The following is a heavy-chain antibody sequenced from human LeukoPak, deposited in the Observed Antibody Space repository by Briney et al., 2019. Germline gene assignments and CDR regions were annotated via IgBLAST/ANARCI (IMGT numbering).Heavy chain of an antibody. V-gene: IGHV3-21*01. D-gene: IGHD2-2*01. CDR3: ASVIVVVSAALPL. J-gene: IGHJ4*02. Sequence: GGSLRLSCATSGLNFINAWMSWVRQAPGKGLEWVSSISSRGSYIYYADSVKGRFTISRDNAKNSLYLQMDSLRAEDTAVYYCASVIVVVSAALPLWGQGTLVTVSS. CDR2: ISSRGSYI. CDR1: GLNFINAW.